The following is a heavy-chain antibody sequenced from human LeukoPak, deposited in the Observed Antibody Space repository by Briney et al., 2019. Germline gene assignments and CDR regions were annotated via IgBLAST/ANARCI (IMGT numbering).Heavy chain of an antibody. J-gene: IGHJ4*02. CDR1: GFTFSSYA. CDR3: AKGQSIGYYGSGSLDY. Sequence: GGSLRLSCAASGFTFSSYAMSWVRQAPGKGLEWVSAISGSGGSTYYADSVKGRFTISRDNSKNTLYLQMNSLRAEDTAVYYCAKGQSIGYYGSGSLDYWGQGTLVTVSS. CDR2: ISGSGGST. V-gene: IGHV3-23*01. D-gene: IGHD3-10*01.